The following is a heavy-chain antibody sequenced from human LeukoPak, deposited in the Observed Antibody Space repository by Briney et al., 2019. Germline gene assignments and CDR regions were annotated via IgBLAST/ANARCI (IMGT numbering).Heavy chain of an antibody. D-gene: IGHD3-9*01. Sequence: GESLKISCKGSGYSFTSYWISRVRQMPGKGLEWMGRIDPSDSYTNYSPSFQGHVTISADKSISTAYLQWSSLKASDTAMYYCARIGDILTGYYWFDPWGQGTLVTVSS. CDR2: IDPSDSYT. CDR3: ARIGDILTGYYWFDP. CDR1: GYSFTSYW. V-gene: IGHV5-10-1*01. J-gene: IGHJ5*02.